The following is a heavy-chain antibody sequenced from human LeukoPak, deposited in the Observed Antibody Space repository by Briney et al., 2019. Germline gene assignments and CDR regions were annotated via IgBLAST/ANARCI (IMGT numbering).Heavy chain of an antibody. CDR3: AGSSGAALLDY. CDR2: IYHSGST. J-gene: IGHJ4*02. V-gene: IGHV4-30-2*01. D-gene: IGHD1-26*01. CDR1: GGSISSGGYS. Sequence: SETLSLTCAVSGGSISSGGYSWSWIRQPPGKGRGWIGYIYHSGSTYYNPSLKSRVTISVDRSKNQFSLKLSSVTAADTAVYYCAGSSGAALLDYWGQGTLVTVSS.